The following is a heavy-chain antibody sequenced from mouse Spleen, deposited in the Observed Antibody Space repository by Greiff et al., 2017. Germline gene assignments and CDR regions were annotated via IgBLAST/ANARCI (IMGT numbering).Heavy chain of an antibody. Sequence: EVQLVESGGGLVQPGGSRKLSCAASGFTFSSFGMHWVRQAPEKGLEWVAYISSGSSTIYYADKVKGRFTISRDNPKNTLFLQMTSLRSEDTAMYYCARSGRNSYYAMDYWGQGTSVTVSS. V-gene: IGHV5-17*02. J-gene: IGHJ4*01. CDR2: ISSGSSTI. CDR1: GFTFSSFG. D-gene: IGHD2-1*01. CDR3: ARSGRNSYYAMDY.